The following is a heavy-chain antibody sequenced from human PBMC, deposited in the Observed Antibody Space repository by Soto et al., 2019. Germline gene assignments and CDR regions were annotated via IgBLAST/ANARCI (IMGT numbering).Heavy chain of an antibody. Sequence: QVQLQESGPGLVKPSQTLSLTCTVSGGSISSGGYYWSWIRQHPGKGLEWIGYIYYSGSTYYNPSLKIRVTISVGTPKNHFSLKLSSGTAADTAVYYCSRDVGYGGNSVLDAFDIWGQGTMVTVSS. CDR2: IYYSGST. CDR1: GGSISSGGYY. CDR3: SRDVGYGGNSVLDAFDI. D-gene: IGHD4-17*01. V-gene: IGHV4-31*03. J-gene: IGHJ3*02.